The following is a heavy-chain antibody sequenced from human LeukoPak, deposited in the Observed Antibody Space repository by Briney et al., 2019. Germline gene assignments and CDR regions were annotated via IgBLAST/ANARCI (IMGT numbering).Heavy chain of an antibody. CDR3: ARRVAVTRNFDY. D-gene: IGHD4-17*01. V-gene: IGHV4-34*01. Sequence: SETLSLTYAVYGGSFSGYYWSWIRQPPGKGLEWIGEINHSGSTNYNPSLKSRVTISVDTSKNQFSLKLSSVTAADTAVYYCARRVAVTRNFDYWGQGTLVTVSS. CDR2: INHSGST. J-gene: IGHJ4*02. CDR1: GGSFSGYY.